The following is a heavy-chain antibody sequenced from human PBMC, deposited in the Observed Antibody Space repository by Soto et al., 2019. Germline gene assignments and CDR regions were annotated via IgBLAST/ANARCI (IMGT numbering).Heavy chain of an antibody. Sequence: VQLVESGGGLIQAGGSLRLSCAVSGFTVSNNFMMWVRQAPGKGLECVSLIYSGGSISYADSVKGRFTIYRDSHMNMLFPQMKGLTAEDTAVYYCARAVNGQWERPPWSQGTPVTVPS. J-gene: IGHJ5*02. V-gene: IGHV3-53*02. CDR3: ARAVNGQWERPP. CDR1: GFTVSNNF. D-gene: IGHD1-26*01. CDR2: IYSGGSI.